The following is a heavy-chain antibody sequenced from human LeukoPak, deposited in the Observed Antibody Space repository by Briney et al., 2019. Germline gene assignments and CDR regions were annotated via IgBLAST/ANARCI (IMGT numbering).Heavy chain of an antibody. CDR3: ARLRKVVVITYYYYMDV. D-gene: IGHD3-22*01. Sequence: SETLSLTCTVSGGSISSSSYYWGWIRQPPGKGLEWIGSIYYSGSTYYNPSLKSRVTISVDTSKNQFSLKLSSVTAADTAVYYCARLRKVVVITYYYYMDVWGKGTTVTISS. V-gene: IGHV4-39*07. CDR2: IYYSGST. CDR1: GGSISSSSYY. J-gene: IGHJ6*03.